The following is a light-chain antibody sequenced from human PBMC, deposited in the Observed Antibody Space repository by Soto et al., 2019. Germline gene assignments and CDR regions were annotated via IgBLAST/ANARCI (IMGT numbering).Light chain of an antibody. CDR3: QQYNNWPLT. J-gene: IGKJ4*01. CDR1: QSVSSN. V-gene: IGKV3-15*01. Sequence: EIVMTQSPATLSVSPGERATLSCRASQSVSSNLAWYQQKPGQAPRLLIYGASTRATGIPARFSGSVSGTEFTITISSLQSEDFAVYYCQQYNNWPLTFGGGTKVEIK. CDR2: GAS.